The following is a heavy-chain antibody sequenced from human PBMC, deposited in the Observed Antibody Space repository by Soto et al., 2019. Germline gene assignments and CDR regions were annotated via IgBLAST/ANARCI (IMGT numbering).Heavy chain of an antibody. CDR3: ARDTVIVVVPASIQYYYYYYGMDV. CDR2: ISASNGNT. Sequence: GASVKVSCKASGYTFTSYGITWVRQAPGQGLEWMGWISASNGNTNYAQKLQGRVTMTTDTSTSTAYMELRSLRSDDTAVYYCARDTVIVVVPASIQYYYYYYGMDVSCQGTTVTVSS. CDR1: GYTFTSYG. D-gene: IGHD2-2*02. J-gene: IGHJ6*02. V-gene: IGHV1-18*04.